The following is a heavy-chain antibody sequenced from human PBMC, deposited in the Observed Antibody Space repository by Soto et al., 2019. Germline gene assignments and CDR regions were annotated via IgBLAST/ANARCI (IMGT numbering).Heavy chain of an antibody. J-gene: IGHJ4*02. D-gene: IGHD6-13*01. V-gene: IGHV5-51*01. CDR3: ARHVQTSSWTNFDL. CDR2: MYPDSSDI. CDR1: GYSFTSYW. Sequence: PGESLKISCKGSGYSFTSYWIAWMRQMPGKGLEWMGIMYPDSSDIKYSPSFQGQVTISADKSISTAYLQWSSLKASDTATYYCARHVQTSSWTNFDLWGQGTLVTVSS.